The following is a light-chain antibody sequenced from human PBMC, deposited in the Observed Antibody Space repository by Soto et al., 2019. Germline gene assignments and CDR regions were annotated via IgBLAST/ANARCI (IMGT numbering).Light chain of an antibody. CDR3: QQSYSTLWT. CDR2: AAS. J-gene: IGKJ1*01. Sequence: DIQMTQSTSSLSASVGDRVTITCLASQSISSYLNWYQQKPGKAPKLLIYAASSLQSGVPSRFSGSGSGTDFTLTISSLQTEDFATYYCQQSYSTLWTFGQGTKVDIK. V-gene: IGKV1-39*01. CDR1: QSISSY.